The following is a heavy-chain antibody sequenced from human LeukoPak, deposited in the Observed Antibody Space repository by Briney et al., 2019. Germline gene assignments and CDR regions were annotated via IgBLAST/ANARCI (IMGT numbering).Heavy chain of an antibody. V-gene: IGHV5-10-1*01. CDR1: GYSFTTYW. Sequence: GESLKISCYGSGYSFTTYWISWVRQMPGKGLEWMGRIDPSDSYTNYSPSFQGHVTISADKSISTAYLQWSSLKASDTAMYYCARPRGYYGSGSYHAFDIWGQGTMVTVSS. D-gene: IGHD3-10*01. CDR2: IDPSDSYT. J-gene: IGHJ3*02. CDR3: ARPRGYYGSGSYHAFDI.